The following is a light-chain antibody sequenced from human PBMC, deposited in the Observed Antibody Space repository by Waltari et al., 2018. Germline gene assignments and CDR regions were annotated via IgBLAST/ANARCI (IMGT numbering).Light chain of an antibody. J-gene: IGKJ4*01. V-gene: IGKV3-20*01. CDR3: QQYDGEVVT. Sequence: EIVLTQSPGTMSLSPGERATLSCRDSQSVTSISLTWYQKKVGQAPRLLIYGTSSRATGIPDRFSGSGSGTEFTLTISRLEPEDFAVYYCQQYDGEVVTFGGGTKVEI. CDR1: QSVTSIS. CDR2: GTS.